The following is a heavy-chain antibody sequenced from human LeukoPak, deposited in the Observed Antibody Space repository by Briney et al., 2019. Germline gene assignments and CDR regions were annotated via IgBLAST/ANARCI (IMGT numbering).Heavy chain of an antibody. CDR2: IDHSGST. Sequence: SETLSLTCTVSGYSISSGYYWGWIRQPPGKGLEWTGSIDHSGSTYYNPSLKSRITISVDTSKNQFSLKLSSVTAADTAVYYCARDYYDSSGYYYVFFDYWGQGTLVTVSS. J-gene: IGHJ4*02. V-gene: IGHV4-38-2*02. CDR3: ARDYYDSSGYYYVFFDY. D-gene: IGHD3-22*01. CDR1: GYSISSGYY.